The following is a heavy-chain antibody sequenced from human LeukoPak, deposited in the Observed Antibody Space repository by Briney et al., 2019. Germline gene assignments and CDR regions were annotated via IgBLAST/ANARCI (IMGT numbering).Heavy chain of an antibody. CDR3: TTRCSSTSCYTYYYYYMDV. CDR2: IKSKTDGGTT. J-gene: IGHJ6*03. Sequence: GGSLRLSCAASGFTFSNAWMSWVRQAPGKGLEWVGRIKSKTDGGTTDYAAPVKGRFTISRDDSKNTLYLQMNSLKTEDTAVYYCTTRCSSTSCYTYYYYYMDVLGKGTTVTVSS. V-gene: IGHV3-15*01. CDR1: GFTFSNAW. D-gene: IGHD2-2*02.